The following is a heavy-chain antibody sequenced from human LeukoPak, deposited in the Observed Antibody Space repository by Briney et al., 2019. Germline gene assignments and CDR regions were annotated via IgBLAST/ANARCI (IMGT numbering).Heavy chain of an antibody. Sequence: PGGSLRLSCAASGFTFSSDSMNWVRQAPGKGLEWVSYISSSSSNIYYADAVKGRFTISRDNAKNSLYLQMNSLRAEDTAVYHCTRRFDSWGQGTLVTVSS. V-gene: IGHV3-48*04. J-gene: IGHJ4*02. CDR2: ISSSSSNI. CDR3: TRRFDS. CDR1: GFTFSSDS.